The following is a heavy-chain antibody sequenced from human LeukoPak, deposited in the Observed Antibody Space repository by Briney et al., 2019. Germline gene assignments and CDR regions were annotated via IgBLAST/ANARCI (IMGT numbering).Heavy chain of an antibody. CDR3: ARRRGGDYGMYYYYYMDV. Sequence: SETLSLTCTVSGGSISSYYWSWIRQPPGKGLEWIGYIYYSGSTNYNPSLKSRVTISVDTSKNQFTLKLSSVTAADTAVYYCARRRGGDYGMYYYYYMDVWGKGTTVTVSS. CDR2: IYYSGST. V-gene: IGHV4-59*01. J-gene: IGHJ6*03. D-gene: IGHD4-17*01. CDR1: GGSISSYY.